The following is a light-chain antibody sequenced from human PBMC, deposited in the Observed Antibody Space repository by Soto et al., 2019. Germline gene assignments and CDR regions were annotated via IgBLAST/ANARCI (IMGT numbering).Light chain of an antibody. CDR1: YSNIGSNF. CDR3: GTWDSSRSVVV. Sequence: QSVLTQSSSVSAAAGQTVTISCSGSYSNIGSNFVAWYQHFPGSAPQLLIYDNIQRPSGIPDRFSAAKSGSTATLGITGLQTADEADYYCGTWDSSRSVVVFGGGTKLTVL. CDR2: DNI. V-gene: IGLV1-51*01. J-gene: IGLJ2*01.